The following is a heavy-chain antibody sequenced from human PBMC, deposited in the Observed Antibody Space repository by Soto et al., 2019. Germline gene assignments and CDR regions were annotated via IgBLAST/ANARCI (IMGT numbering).Heavy chain of an antibody. CDR1: RFTFNTYG. CDR3: AKDLDVGAPAANYYYYYAMDV. CDR2: ISYDGNNK. Sequence: GGSLRLSCAASRFTFNTYGMHWVRQPPGKGLDWVAVISYDGNNKYYADSVRGRFTISRDNSKNTLYLQMNSLRAEDTAVYFCAKDLDVGAPAANYYYYYAMDVWGQGTTVTVSS. J-gene: IGHJ6*02. V-gene: IGHV3-30*18. D-gene: IGHD2-2*01.